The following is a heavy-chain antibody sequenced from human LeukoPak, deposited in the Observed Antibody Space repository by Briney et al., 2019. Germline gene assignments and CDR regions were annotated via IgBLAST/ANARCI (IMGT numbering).Heavy chain of an antibody. CDR3: AYGSGSYYGYYYMDV. V-gene: IGHV3-53*01. J-gene: IGHJ6*03. D-gene: IGHD3-10*01. CDR1: GFTVSTNS. CDR2: IYSDNT. Sequence: GGSLRLSCTVSGFTVSTNSMSWVRQAPGEGLEWVSFIYSDNTHYSDSVKGRVTISRDNSKNTLYLQMNSLRAEDTAVYYCAYGSGSYYGYYYMDVWGKGTTVTISS.